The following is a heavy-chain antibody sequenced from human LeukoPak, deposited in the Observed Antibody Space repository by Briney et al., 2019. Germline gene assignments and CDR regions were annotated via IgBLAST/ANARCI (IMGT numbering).Heavy chain of an antibody. CDR2: ISGSGTGT. CDR3: AKGRDGYTLYDY. CDR1: GFTFSNYA. J-gene: IGHJ4*02. Sequence: GGSLRLSCAASGFTFSNYAMSWVRQAPGKGLEWVSSISGSGTGTYYADSVKGRFTISRDTSKNTLYLQMNSLRAEDTAVYTCAKGRDGYTLYDYWGQGTLVTVSS. V-gene: IGHV3-23*01. D-gene: IGHD5-24*01.